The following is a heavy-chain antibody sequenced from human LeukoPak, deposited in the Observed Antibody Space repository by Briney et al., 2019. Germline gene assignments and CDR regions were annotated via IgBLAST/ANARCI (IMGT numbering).Heavy chain of an antibody. V-gene: IGHV3-30-3*01. J-gene: IGHJ4*02. Sequence: PGGSLRLSCAASGFTFSSYAMHWVRQAPGKGLEWVAVISYDGSNKYYADSVKGRFTISRDNSKNTLYLQMNSLRAEDTAVYYCARARVGATWGVFDYWGQGTLVTVSS. CDR3: ARARVGATWGVFDY. CDR1: GFTFSSYA. CDR2: ISYDGSNK. D-gene: IGHD1-26*01.